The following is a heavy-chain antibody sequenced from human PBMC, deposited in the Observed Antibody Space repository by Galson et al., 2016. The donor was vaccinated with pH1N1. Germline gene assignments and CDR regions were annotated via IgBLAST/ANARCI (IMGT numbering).Heavy chain of an antibody. CDR2: IYHIGST. V-gene: IGHV4-31*03. D-gene: IGHD3-22*01. CDR1: GASVRSGGQC. CDR3: ARNAWDGSGLNYFDS. J-gene: IGHJ5*01. Sequence: TLSLTCSVSGASVRSGGQCWTWIRQVPGKGLEWIGFIYHIGSTGYNPSLKSRVSMSLDMSKKQFSLNLRSVTAADTAVYYCARNAWDGSGLNYFDSWGQGILVSVSS.